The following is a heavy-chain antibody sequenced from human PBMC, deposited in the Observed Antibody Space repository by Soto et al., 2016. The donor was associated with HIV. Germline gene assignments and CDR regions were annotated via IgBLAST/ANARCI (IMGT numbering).Heavy chain of an antibody. D-gene: IGHD3-16*01. J-gene: IGHJ4*02. V-gene: IGHV3-74*01. CDR1: GFSSSNYW. CDR2: INKDGSTT. CDR3: SRDTFGPDDY. Sequence: EVQLVESGGGLVQPGGSLRLSCAASGFSSSNYWMHWVRQAPGKGLVWVSRINKDGSTTTYADSVRGRFTISRDYAKNTLYLQMNTLRVEDTAVYYCSRDTFGPDDYWGQGTLVTVS.